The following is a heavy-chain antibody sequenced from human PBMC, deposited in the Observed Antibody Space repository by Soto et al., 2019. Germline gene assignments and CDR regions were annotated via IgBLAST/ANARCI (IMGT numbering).Heavy chain of an antibody. Sequence: GSRRLSSATSGITFTRPGLPWSRQAPGKGLDLMAVLSSDGGKQYYGDSVRGRFTISRDNSNNILILEMKSLRVDDTAVYYCAKVQFGSGRLSHIMDVCGQGT. V-gene: IGHV3-30*18. CDR3: AKVQFGSGRLSHIMDV. CDR1: GITFTRPG. J-gene: IGHJ6*02. D-gene: IGHD1-26*01. CDR2: LSSDGGKQ.